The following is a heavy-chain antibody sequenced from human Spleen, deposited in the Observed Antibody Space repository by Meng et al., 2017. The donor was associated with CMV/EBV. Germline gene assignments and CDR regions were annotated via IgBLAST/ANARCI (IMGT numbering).Heavy chain of an antibody. J-gene: IGHJ5*02. V-gene: IGHV4-30-4*08. Sequence: TGDYSWSWIRQPPRKGLEWIGYIDYSGSTYYNPSLKSRVTISLDTSKNQFSLNLTSVTAADTAVYFCARAAGYCSTTSCYTGNWFDPWGQGTLVTVSS. CDR2: IDYSGST. D-gene: IGHD2-2*02. CDR1: TGDYS. CDR3: ARAAGYCSTTSCYTGNWFDP.